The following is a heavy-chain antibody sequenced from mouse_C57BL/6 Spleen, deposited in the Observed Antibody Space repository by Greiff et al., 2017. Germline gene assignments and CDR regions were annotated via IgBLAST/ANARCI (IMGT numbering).Heavy chain of an antibody. CDR1: GYTFTDYY. D-gene: IGHD2-3*01. CDR2: IYPGSGNT. V-gene: IGHV1-76*01. Sequence: QVQLQQSGAELVRPGASVKLSCKASGYTFTDYYINWVKQRPGQGLEWIARIYPGSGNTYYNEKFKGKATLTAEKSSSTAYMQLSSLTSEDSAVYFWARSGDGYWDYWGQGTTLTVSS. J-gene: IGHJ2*01. CDR3: ARSGDGYWDY.